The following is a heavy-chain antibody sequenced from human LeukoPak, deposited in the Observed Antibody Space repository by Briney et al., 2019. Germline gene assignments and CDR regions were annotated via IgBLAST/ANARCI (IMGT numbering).Heavy chain of an antibody. J-gene: IGHJ4*02. CDR1: GFTFDDYG. D-gene: IGHD6-19*01. CDR2: INWNGGRT. V-gene: IGHV3-20*04. CDR3: ARDGGSAWFFRY. Sequence: GGSLRLSCAASGFTFDDYGMIWARQAPGKGLEWVSGINWNGGRTGYADSVKGRLTISRDNAKNSLYLQMNSLRADDTAVYYCARDGGSAWFFRYWGQGTLVTVSS.